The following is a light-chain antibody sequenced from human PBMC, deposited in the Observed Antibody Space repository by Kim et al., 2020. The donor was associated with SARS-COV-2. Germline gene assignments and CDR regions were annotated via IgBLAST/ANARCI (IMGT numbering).Light chain of an antibody. CDR3: CSYAGSSTLL. CDR1: SSDIGSYNL. CDR2: EGS. Sequence: GQSITSSCTGTSSDIGSYNLVSWYQQRPGKAPKLMIYEGSKRPSGVPNRFSGSKSGNTASLTIAGLQAEDEADYYCCSYAGSSTLLFGGGTQLTVL. J-gene: IGLJ2*01. V-gene: IGLV2-23*01.